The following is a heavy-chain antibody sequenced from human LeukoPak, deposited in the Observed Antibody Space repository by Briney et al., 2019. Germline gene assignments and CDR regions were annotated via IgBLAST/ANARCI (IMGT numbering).Heavy chain of an antibody. CDR1: EFTFGSCW. CDR3: ARDSSPYCGDDCYFDAFDL. CDR2: INRDGSKN. J-gene: IGHJ3*01. V-gene: IGHV3-7*03. Sequence: GGSLRLSCAASEFTFGSCWMTWVRQAPGKGLEWVANINRDGSKNHFVDSVKGRFTISRDNAKNFLYLQMNSLRAEDTAVYFCARDSSPYCGDDCYFDAFDLWGQGTIVTVSS. D-gene: IGHD2-21*02.